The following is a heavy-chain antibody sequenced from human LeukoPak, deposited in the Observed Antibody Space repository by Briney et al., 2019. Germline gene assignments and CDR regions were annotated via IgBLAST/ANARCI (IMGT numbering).Heavy chain of an antibody. V-gene: IGHV4-59*01. D-gene: IGHD2-15*01. J-gene: IGHJ6*03. CDR3: AGVYSDYYYYYMDV. CDR1: GGSISSYY. Sequence: PSETLSLTCTVSGGSISSYYWSWIRQPPGKGLEWIGYIYYSGSTNYNPSLKSRVTISVDTSKNQFSLKLSSVTAADTAVYYCAGVYSDYYYYYMDVWGKGTTVTVSS. CDR2: IYYSGST.